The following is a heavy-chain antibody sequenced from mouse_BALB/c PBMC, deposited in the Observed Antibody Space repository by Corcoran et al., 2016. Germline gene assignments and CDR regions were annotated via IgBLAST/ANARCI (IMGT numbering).Heavy chain of an antibody. Sequence: QIQLVQSGPELKKPRETVKISCKASGYTFTNYGMNWVKQAPGTGLKWMGWINTYTGAPTYADDFKGRFAFSLETSASTAYLQINNLKNEDMATYVCARPDDGYYAMDYGGQGTSVTVSS. D-gene: IGHD2-3*01. CDR3: ARPDDGYYAMDY. V-gene: IGHV9-1*02. CDR1: GYTFTNYG. CDR2: INTYTGAP. J-gene: IGHJ4*01.